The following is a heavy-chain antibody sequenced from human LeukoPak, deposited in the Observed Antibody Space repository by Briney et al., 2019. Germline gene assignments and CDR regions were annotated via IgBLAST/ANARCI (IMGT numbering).Heavy chain of an antibody. J-gene: IGHJ3*02. CDR1: GFTFSSYS. CDR3: ARVIVGAPNKAFDI. CDR2: ISSSSSYI. Sequence: GGSLRLSCAASGFTFSSYSMNWVRQAPGKGLEWVSSISSSSSYIYYADSVKGRFAISRDNAKNSLYLQMNSLRAEDTAVYYCARVIVGAPNKAFDIWGQGTMVTVSS. V-gene: IGHV3-21*01. D-gene: IGHD1-26*01.